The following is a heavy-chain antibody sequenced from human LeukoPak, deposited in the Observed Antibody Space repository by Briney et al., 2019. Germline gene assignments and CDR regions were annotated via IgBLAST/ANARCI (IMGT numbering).Heavy chain of an antibody. D-gene: IGHD1-7*01. V-gene: IGHV4-61*09. J-gene: IGHJ4*02. CDR1: GGSITRGGYC. Sequence: PSETLSLTCTVSGGSITRGGYCWSWIRQPAGKGLEWIVHMDTIGIITYNPSLKSRVTISADTSKHQISLRLSSVTAADTAVYYCARDRPDLSGTPSFFDSWGQGTLVTVAS. CDR3: ARDRPDLSGTPSFFDS. CDR2: MDTIGII.